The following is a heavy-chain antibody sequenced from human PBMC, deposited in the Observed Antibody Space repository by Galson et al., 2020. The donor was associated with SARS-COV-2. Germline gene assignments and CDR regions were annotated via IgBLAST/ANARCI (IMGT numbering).Heavy chain of an antibody. V-gene: IGHV4-4*02. CDR1: GGSISSSNW. CDR3: ARVARIRFVEWPRYYYSSYYMDV. CDR2: IYHSGST. J-gene: IGHJ6*03. D-gene: IGHD3-3*01. Sequence: SETLSLTCAVSGGSISSSNWWSWVRQPPGKGLEWIGEIYHSGSTNYNPSLKSRVTISVDKSKNQFSLKLSSVTAADTAVYYCARVARIRFVEWPRYYYSSYYMDVWRKGTTVTVSS.